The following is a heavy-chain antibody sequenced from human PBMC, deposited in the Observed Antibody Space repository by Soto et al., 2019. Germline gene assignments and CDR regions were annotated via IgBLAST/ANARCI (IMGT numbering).Heavy chain of an antibody. V-gene: IGHV1-69*12. CDR3: ARGRYCGGDCYSRSLDY. J-gene: IGHJ4*02. CDR2: IIPIFGTA. CDR1: GGTFSSYA. Sequence: QVQLVQSGAEVKKPGSSVKVSCKASGGTFSSYAISWVRQAPGQGREWMGGIIPIFGTANYAQKFQGRVTITADESTSTAYMELSSLRSEDAAVYYCARGRYCGGDCYSRSLDYWGQGTLVTVSS. D-gene: IGHD2-21*02.